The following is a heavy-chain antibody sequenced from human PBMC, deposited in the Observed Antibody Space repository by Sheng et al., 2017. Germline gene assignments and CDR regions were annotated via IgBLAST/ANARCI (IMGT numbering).Heavy chain of an antibody. Sequence: QLQLQESGPGLVKPSETLSLTCTVSGGSISSSSYYWGWIRQPPGKGLEWIGSIYYSGSHLLQPALKSRVTISVDTSKNQFSLKLSSVTAADTAVYYCARVPGGYDGGYYYYMDVWGKGTTVTVSS. CDR3: ARVPGGYDGGYYYYMDV. D-gene: IGHD5-12*01. CDR1: GGSISSSSYY. CDR2: IYYSGSH. V-gene: IGHV4-39*01. J-gene: IGHJ6*03.